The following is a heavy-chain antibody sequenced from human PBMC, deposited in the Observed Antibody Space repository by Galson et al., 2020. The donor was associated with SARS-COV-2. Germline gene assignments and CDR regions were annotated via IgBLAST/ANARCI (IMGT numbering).Heavy chain of an antibody. Sequence: SETLSLTCTVSGGSISSYYWSWIRQPPGKGLEWIGYIYYSGSTNYNPSLKSRVTISVDTSKNQFSLKLSSVTAADTAVYYCARVPPQGYYYGMDVWGQGTTVTVSS. CDR1: GGSISSYY. CDR3: ARVPPQGYYYGMDV. V-gene: IGHV4-59*01. CDR2: IYYSGST. J-gene: IGHJ6*02.